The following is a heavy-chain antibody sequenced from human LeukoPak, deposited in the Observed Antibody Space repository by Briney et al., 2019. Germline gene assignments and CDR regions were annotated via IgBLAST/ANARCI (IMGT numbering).Heavy chain of an antibody. CDR1: GFTFSSYG. Sequence: GGSLRLSCAASGFTFSSYGMNWVRQAPGKGLEWVSYLGPGSNTIYYADSVEGRFTISRDNAKNSLYLQMNSLRAEDTAVYYCARVVSGPTMAWFDPWGQGTLVTVSS. V-gene: IGHV3-48*01. CDR2: LGPGSNTI. D-gene: IGHD6-19*01. J-gene: IGHJ5*02. CDR3: ARVVSGPTMAWFDP.